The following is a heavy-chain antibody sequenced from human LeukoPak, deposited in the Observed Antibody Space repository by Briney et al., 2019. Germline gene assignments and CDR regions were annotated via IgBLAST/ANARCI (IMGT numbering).Heavy chain of an antibody. J-gene: IGHJ4*02. V-gene: IGHV4-39*01. Sequence: PSETLFLTCTVSGGSISSSSYYWGWIRQPPGKGLEWIGSINYSGSTYYNPSLKSRVTISVDTSKNQFSLKLSSVTAADTAVYYCASDSGWGQGALVTVSS. D-gene: IGHD3-22*01. CDR3: ASDSG. CDR1: GGSISSSSYY. CDR2: INYSGST.